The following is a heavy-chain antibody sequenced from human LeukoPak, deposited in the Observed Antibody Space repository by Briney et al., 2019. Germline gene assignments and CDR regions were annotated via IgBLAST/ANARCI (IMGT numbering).Heavy chain of an antibody. CDR3: ARAGVVTNPNSYWYFDL. CDR2: IYYSGST. V-gene: IGHV4-61*01. Sequence: AGTLSLTCSVSGGSISSSSYYWSWIRQPPGKGLEWIGYIYYSGSTNYNPSLESRVTISVDTSKNQFSLKLNSVTAADTAVYYCARAGVVTNPNSYWYFDLWGRGTLVTVSS. CDR1: GGSISSSSYY. J-gene: IGHJ2*01. D-gene: IGHD3-3*01.